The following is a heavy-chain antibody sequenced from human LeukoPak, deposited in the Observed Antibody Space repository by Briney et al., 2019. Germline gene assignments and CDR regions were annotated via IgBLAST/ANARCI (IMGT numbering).Heavy chain of an antibody. Sequence: ASVKVSCKASGGTFSSYAISWVRQAPGQGLEWMGGIIPIFGTANYAQKFQGRVTITADESTSTAYMELSSLRSEDTAVYYCARGDSGITGTKYYFDYWGQGTLVTVSS. D-gene: IGHD1-7*01. CDR1: GGTFSSYA. V-gene: IGHV1-69*13. CDR2: IIPIFGTA. J-gene: IGHJ4*02. CDR3: ARGDSGITGTKYYFDY.